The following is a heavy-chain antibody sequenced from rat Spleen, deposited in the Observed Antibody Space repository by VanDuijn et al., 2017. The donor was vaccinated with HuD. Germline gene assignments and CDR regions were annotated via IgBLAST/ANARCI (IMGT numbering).Heavy chain of an antibody. CDR1: GFTFNNHY. V-gene: IGHV5-25*01. D-gene: IGHD1-1*01. CDR3: ARQGTRWYYFDH. CDR2: ISPSVGST. Sequence: EVQMVESGGGLVRPGRSLTLSCAASGFTFNNHYMAWVRQTPTKGLEWVASISPSVGSTYYRDSVKGRFTISRDNAKSTLYLQMDSLRSEDTATYYCARQGTRWYYFDHWGQGVMVTVSS. J-gene: IGHJ2*01.